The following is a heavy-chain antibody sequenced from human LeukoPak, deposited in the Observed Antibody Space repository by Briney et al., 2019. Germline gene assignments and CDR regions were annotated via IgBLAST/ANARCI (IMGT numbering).Heavy chain of an antibody. CDR1: GGSISSYY. D-gene: IGHD3-3*01. CDR3: ARGNPGITIFGVVIIRRAYEYLFDY. V-gene: IGHV4-4*07. CDR2: IYTSGST. Sequence: PSETLSLTCTVSGGSISSYYWSWIRQPAGKGLEWIGRIYTSGSTNYNPSLKSRVTMSVDTSKNQFSLKLSSVTAADTAVYYCARGNPGITIFGVVIIRRAYEYLFDYWGQGTLVTVSS. J-gene: IGHJ4*02.